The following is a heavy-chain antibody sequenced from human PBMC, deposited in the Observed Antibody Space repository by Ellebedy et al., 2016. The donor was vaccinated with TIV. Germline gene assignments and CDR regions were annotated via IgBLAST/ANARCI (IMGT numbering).Heavy chain of an antibody. CDR1: GGSISSSTYY. J-gene: IGHJ4*02. Sequence: SETLSLTCTVSGGSISSSTYYWGLIRQPPGKGLEWIGTISYSGNTYYNPSLKSRVTISVDPSKNQFSLLLSSVTAADTAVYYCARDGGSSERAYFDSWGQGTLVTVSS. CDR3: ARDGGSSERAYFDS. CDR2: ISYSGNT. V-gene: IGHV4-39*07. D-gene: IGHD6-6*01.